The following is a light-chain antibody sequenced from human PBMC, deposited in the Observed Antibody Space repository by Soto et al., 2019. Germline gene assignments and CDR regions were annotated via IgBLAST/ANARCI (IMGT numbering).Light chain of an antibody. Sequence: QSALTQPPSASGTPGQSVAISCPGTRSDVGGYNYASWYQQHPGKAPKLLIYEVNKRPSGVPDRFSGSKSGNTASLTVSGLQAEDEADYYCSSYAGSSNVFGTGTKLTVL. CDR2: EVN. CDR1: RSDVGGYNY. V-gene: IGLV2-8*01. CDR3: SSYAGSSNV. J-gene: IGLJ1*01.